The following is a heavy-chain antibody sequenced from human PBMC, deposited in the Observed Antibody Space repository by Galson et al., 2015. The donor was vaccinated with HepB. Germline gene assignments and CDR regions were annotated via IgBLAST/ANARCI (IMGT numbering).Heavy chain of an antibody. D-gene: IGHD6-19*01. CDR3: ARDPFSSSGESDY. J-gene: IGHJ4*02. Sequence: SLRLSCAASGFIFSDYNMNWIRQAPGKGLEWVSHITSSGSTIYADSVKGRFTISRDNAKKSLYLQMNSLRAEDTAVYYCARDPFSSSGESDYWGQGTLVSVSS. CDR2: ITSSGSTI. V-gene: IGHV3-11*01. CDR1: GFIFSDYN.